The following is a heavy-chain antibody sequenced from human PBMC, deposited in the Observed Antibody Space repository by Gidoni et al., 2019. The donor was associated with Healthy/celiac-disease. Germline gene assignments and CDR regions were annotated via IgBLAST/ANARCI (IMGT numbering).Heavy chain of an antibody. Sequence: QVQLVESGGGVVQPGRSLRRSCAASGCPFSSYAMHWVRQAPGKGREWVAVISYDGSNKSYADSVKGRFTISRDNSKNTLYLQMNSLRAEDTAVYYCAREVTGTGYYFDYWGQGTLVTVSS. CDR3: AREVTGTGYYFDY. D-gene: IGHD3-9*01. V-gene: IGHV3-30-3*01. CDR2: ISYDGSNK. CDR1: GCPFSSYA. J-gene: IGHJ4*02.